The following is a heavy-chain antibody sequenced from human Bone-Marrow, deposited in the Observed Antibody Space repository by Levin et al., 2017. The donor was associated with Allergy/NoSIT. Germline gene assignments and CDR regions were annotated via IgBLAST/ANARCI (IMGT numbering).Heavy chain of an antibody. CDR1: GGSITSGGYH. D-gene: IGHD5-24*01. CDR2: ISYRGST. Sequence: ASETLSLTCTVSGGSITSGGYHWSWIRQHPGKDLEWIGYISYRGSTYYNPSLKSRVTLSIDTSKTQFSLKLNSLTAADTAVYFCAREDGYVFDYWGQGTLVTVSS. CDR3: AREDGYVFDY. J-gene: IGHJ4*02. V-gene: IGHV4-31*03.